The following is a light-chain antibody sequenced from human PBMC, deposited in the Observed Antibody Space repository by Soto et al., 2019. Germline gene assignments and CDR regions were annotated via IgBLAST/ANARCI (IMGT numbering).Light chain of an antibody. CDR3: QSVDSSGTYV. CDR1: ALAKQY. J-gene: IGLJ1*01. V-gene: IGLV3-25*02. CDR2: KDS. Sequence: SYELTQPPSVSVSPGQTARITCFGDALAKQYIYWYQQKPGHAPVLVIYKDSERPSGIPERFSGSNSETAVTLTISGVQAGDEADYYCQSVDSSGTYVFGTGTKVTVL.